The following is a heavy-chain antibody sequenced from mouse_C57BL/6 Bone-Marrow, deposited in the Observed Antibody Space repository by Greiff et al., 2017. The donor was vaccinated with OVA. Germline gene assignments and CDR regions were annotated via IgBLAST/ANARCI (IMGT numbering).Heavy chain of an antibody. Sequence: EVKLQESGPELVKPGASVKISCKASGYSFTGYYMNWVKQSPEKSLEWIGEINPSTGGTTYNQKFKAKATLTVDKSSSTAYMQLKSLTSEDSAVYYCARGGTSPFAYWGQGTLVTGSA. D-gene: IGHD4-1*01. J-gene: IGHJ3*01. CDR3: ARGGTSPFAY. CDR1: GYSFTGYY. CDR2: INPSTGGT. V-gene: IGHV1-42*01.